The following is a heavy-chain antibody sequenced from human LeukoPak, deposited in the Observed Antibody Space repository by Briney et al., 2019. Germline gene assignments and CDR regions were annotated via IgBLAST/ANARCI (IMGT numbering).Heavy chain of an antibody. CDR2: ISPYNGNT. D-gene: IGHD6-13*01. V-gene: IGHV1-18*01. CDR1: GFTFTTYD. J-gene: IGHJ4*02. CDR3: ARGIAAVFDY. Sequence: ASVKVSCKASGFTFTTYDISWVRQAPGQGLEWMGWISPYNGNTNYAQKLQGRVTMTTDTSTSAAYMELRSLRSDDTAVYYCARGIAAVFDYWGQGTLVTVSS.